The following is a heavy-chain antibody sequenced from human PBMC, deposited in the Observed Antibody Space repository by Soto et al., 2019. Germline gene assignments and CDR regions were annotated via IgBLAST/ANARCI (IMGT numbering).Heavy chain of an antibody. CDR3: ARAVVTTTHNFDY. J-gene: IGHJ4*02. V-gene: IGHV1-2*04. CDR2: INPNSGVT. CDR1: GYTFTSYG. Sequence: ASVKVSCKASGYTFTSYGISWVRQAPGQGLEWMGWINPNSGVTNYAQKLQGWVTLTRDTSISTAYMELSRLRSDDTALYYCARAVVTTTHNFDYWGQGTLVTVSP. D-gene: IGHD5-12*01.